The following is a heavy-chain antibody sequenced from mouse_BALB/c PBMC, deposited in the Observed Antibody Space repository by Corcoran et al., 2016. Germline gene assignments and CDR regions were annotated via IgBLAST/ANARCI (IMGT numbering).Heavy chain of an antibody. Sequence: QVTLKESGPGILQPSQTLSLTCSFSGFSLSTSGMGVSWIRQPSGKGLEWLAHIYWDDDKRYNPSLKSRLTISKDTSSNQVFLKITSVDTADTATYYCARYYDYEFAYWGQGTLVTVSA. V-gene: IGHV8-12*01. D-gene: IGHD2-4*01. CDR3: ARYYDYEFAY. CDR2: IYWDDDK. J-gene: IGHJ3*01. CDR1: GFSLSTSGMG.